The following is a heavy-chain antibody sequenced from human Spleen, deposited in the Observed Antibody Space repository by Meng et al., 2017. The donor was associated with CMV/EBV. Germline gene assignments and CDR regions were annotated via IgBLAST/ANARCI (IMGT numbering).Heavy chain of an antibody. J-gene: IGHJ4*02. D-gene: IGHD1-7*01. CDR1: GFTFSTYT. CDR3: ARDGADDKTETTNY. CDR2: ISSSSSYI. V-gene: IGHV3-21*01. Sequence: SGFTFSTYTMNWVRQAPGKGLEWVSSISSSSSYIYYADSVKGRFTISRDNAKNSLYLQMNSLRVEDTAVYYCARDGADDKTETTNYWGQGTLVTVSS.